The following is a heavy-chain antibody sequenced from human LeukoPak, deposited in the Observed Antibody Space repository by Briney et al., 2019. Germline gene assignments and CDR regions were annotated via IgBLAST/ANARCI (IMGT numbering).Heavy chain of an antibody. J-gene: IGHJ4*02. CDR2: IYTSGST. Sequence: SETLSLTCTVSGGSISSYYWSWIRQPAGKGLEWIGRIYTSGSTNYNPSLKSRVTISVDKSKNQFSLKLSSVTAADTAVYYCARGIYCGGDCYFFDYWGQGTLVTVSS. CDR3: ARGIYCGGDCYFFDY. D-gene: IGHD2-21*02. V-gene: IGHV4-4*07. CDR1: GGSISSYY.